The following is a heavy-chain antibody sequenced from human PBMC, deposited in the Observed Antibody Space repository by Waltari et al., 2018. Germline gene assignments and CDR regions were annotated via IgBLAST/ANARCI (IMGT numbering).Heavy chain of an antibody. D-gene: IGHD3-10*01. V-gene: IGHV3-74*01. CDR3: ARGGGSLDY. CDR1: GFTFNTYW. J-gene: IGHJ4*02. CDR2: INSEGSLI. Sequence: EVQLVESGGGLVRPGGSLRLSCEASGFTFNTYWLHWVRQAPGRGLVWVARINSEGSLISYAASVKGRFTISRDNAKNTLYLQMNSLRAEDTAVYYCARGGGSLDYWGQGTQVTVSS.